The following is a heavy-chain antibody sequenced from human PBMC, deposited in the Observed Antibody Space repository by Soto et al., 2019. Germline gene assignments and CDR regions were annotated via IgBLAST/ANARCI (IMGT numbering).Heavy chain of an antibody. Sequence: SVKVSCKASGGTFSSYAISWVRQAPGQGLEWMGGIIPIFGTANYAQKFQGRVTITADESTSTAYMELSSLRSEDTAVYYCASLGYCSGGSCYWGWFDPGGQGTLVTVSS. J-gene: IGHJ5*02. CDR1: GGTFSSYA. CDR2: IIPIFGTA. V-gene: IGHV1-69*13. D-gene: IGHD2-15*01. CDR3: ASLGYCSGGSCYWGWFDP.